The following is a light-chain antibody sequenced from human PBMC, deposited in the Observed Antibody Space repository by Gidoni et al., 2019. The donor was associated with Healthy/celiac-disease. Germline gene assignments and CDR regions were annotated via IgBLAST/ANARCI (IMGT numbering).Light chain of an antibody. Sequence: VLTQSPGTLSLSPGERATLSSRASQRVSSSYIAWYQQKPDQAPRLRIYGASSRATGIPDRLSGSGAGTDFTLTISRLDPEDFAVDYCQQYGSSPPKFTFGPGTKVDIK. CDR1: QRVSSSY. J-gene: IGKJ3*01. CDR3: QQYGSSPPKFT. CDR2: GAS. V-gene: IGKV3-20*01.